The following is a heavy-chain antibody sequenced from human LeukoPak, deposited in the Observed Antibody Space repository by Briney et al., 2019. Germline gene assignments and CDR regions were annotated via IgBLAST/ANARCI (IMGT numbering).Heavy chain of an antibody. CDR3: AKIQVGEGLATVTLDY. CDR2: ISWNSGSI. D-gene: IGHD4-11*01. CDR1: GFTFRDYW. V-gene: IGHV3-9*01. Sequence: PGGSLRLSCAASGFTFRDYWMHWVRQAPGKGLEWVSGISWNSGSIGYANSVKGRFTISRDNAKNSLYLQMNSLRAEDTALYYCAKIQVGEGLATVTLDYWGQGTLVTVSS. J-gene: IGHJ4*02.